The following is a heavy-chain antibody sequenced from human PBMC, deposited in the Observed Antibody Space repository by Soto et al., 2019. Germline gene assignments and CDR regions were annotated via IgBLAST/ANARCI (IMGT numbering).Heavy chain of an antibody. Sequence: AMHWVRQAPGKGLEWVSMISHNGNRQHYADSVKGRFTISRDNSKNTLFLQMDSLRADDTAVYYCARGSVRRNYFDYWGQGTLVTVSS. V-gene: IGHV3-30-3*01. CDR3: ARGSVRRNYFDY. CDR1: A. J-gene: IGHJ4*02. CDR2: ISHNGNRQ.